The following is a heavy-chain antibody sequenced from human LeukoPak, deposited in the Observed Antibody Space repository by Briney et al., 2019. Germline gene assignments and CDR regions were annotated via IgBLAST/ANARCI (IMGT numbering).Heavy chain of an antibody. CDR2: IIPIFGTA. D-gene: IGHD1-14*01. J-gene: IGHJ6*04. V-gene: IGHV1-69*13. Sequence: SVKVSCKASGGTFSSYAISWVRQAPGQGLEWMGGIIPIFGTANYAQKFQGRVTITADESTSTAYMELSSLRSEDTAVYYCARGSNPELPRYYYYYGMDVWGKGTTVTVSS. CDR3: ARGSNPELPRYYYYYGMDV. CDR1: GGTFSSYA.